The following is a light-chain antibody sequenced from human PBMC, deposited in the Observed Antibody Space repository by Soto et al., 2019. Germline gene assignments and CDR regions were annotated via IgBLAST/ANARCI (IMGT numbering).Light chain of an antibody. Sequence: DIVMTQSPLSLPVTPGEPASISCRSSQSLLHSNGYTYLDWYLQKPGQSPQLLIYLGSNRASGVPDRFSGSGSGTDFTLKSSRVEAEDVEVYYCMQGLPTLPFGRGTRLEIK. CDR3: MQGLPTLP. CDR1: QSLLHSNGYTY. CDR2: LGS. V-gene: IGKV2-28*01. J-gene: IGKJ5*01.